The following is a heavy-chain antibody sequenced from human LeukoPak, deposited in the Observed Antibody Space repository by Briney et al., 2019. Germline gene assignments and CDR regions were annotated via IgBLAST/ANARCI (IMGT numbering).Heavy chain of an antibody. CDR2: IKQDGSEK. CDR3: ARGLGSRPFDY. Sequence: PGGSLRLSCAASGFTFSSYWMSWVRHAPGKGLEWVANIKQDGSEKYYVDSVKGRSTISRDNAKNSLYLQMNSLRAEDTAVYYCARGLGSRPFDYWGQGTLVTVSS. V-gene: IGHV3-7*01. D-gene: IGHD1-26*01. CDR1: GFTFSSYW. J-gene: IGHJ4*02.